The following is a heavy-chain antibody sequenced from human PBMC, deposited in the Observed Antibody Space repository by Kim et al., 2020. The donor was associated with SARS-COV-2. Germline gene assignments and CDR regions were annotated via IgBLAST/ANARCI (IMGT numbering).Heavy chain of an antibody. Sequence: SETLSLTCAVYGGSFSGYYWSWIRQPPGKGLEWIGEINHSGSTNYNPSLKSRVTISVDTSKNQFSLKLSSVTAAHTAVYYCARGRGSGSSRYFDLWGRGTLVTVSS. D-gene: IGHD6-19*01. J-gene: IGHJ2*01. CDR1: GGSFSGYY. V-gene: IGHV4-34*01. CDR3: ARGRGSGSSRYFDL. CDR2: INHSGST.